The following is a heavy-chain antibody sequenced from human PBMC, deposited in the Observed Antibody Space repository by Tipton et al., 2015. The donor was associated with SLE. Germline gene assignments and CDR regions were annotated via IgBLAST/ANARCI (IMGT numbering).Heavy chain of an antibody. CDR2: INHSGST. CDR3: ARGLSSLVGFYYYYYMDV. J-gene: IGHJ6*03. CDR1: GGSFSGYY. D-gene: IGHD2-8*02. V-gene: IGHV4-34*01. Sequence: SLTCAVYGGSFSGYYWSWIRQPPGKGLEWIGEINHSGSTTYNPSLKSRVTISIDTSKNQFSLKLSSVTAADTAVYYCARGLSSLVGFYYYYYMDVWGKGTTVTVSS.